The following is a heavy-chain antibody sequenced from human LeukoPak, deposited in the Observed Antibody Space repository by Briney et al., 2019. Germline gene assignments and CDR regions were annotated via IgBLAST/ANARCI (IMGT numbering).Heavy chain of an antibody. CDR1: GFTFSNYG. V-gene: IGHV3-30*18. CDR3: AKGSRIAAAGDFDY. D-gene: IGHD6-13*01. Sequence: GGSLRLSCAASGFTFSNYGMHWVRQAPGKGLEWVAVISYDGSNKYYTDSVKGRFTISRDNSKNTLYLQMNSLRAEDTAVYYCAKGSRIAAAGDFDYWGQGTLVTVSS. CDR2: ISYDGSNK. J-gene: IGHJ4*02.